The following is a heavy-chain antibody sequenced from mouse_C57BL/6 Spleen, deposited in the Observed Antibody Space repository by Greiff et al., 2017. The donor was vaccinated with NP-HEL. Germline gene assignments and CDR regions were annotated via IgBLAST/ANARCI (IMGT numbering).Heavy chain of an antibody. CDR3: ARSTMITYYFDY. CDR2: INPNNGGT. D-gene: IGHD2-4*01. V-gene: IGHV1-26*01. Sequence: EVQLQQSGPELVKPGASVKISCKASGYTFTDYYMNWVKQSHGKSLEWIGDINPNNGGTSYNQKFKGKATLTADKSSSTAYMELRSLTSEDSAVYYCARSTMITYYFDYWGQGTTLTVSS. CDR1: GYTFTDYY. J-gene: IGHJ2*01.